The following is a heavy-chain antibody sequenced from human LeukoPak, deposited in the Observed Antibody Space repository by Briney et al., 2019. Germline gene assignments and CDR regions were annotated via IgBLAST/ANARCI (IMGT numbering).Heavy chain of an antibody. CDR1: GGSISSGGYS. D-gene: IGHD3-22*01. Sequence: SETLSLTCAVSGGSISSGGYSWSWIRQPPGKGLEWIGEINHSGSTNYNPSLKSRVTISVDTSKNQFSLKLSSVTAADTAVYYCARGVVVVIPYYYYYMDVWGKGTTVTVSS. J-gene: IGHJ6*03. CDR3: ARGVVVVIPYYYYYMDV. V-gene: IGHV4-34*01. CDR2: INHSGST.